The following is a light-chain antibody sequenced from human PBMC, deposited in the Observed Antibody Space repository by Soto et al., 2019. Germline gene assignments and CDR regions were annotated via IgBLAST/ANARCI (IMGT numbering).Light chain of an antibody. CDR2: GAS. V-gene: IGKV3-15*01. J-gene: IGKJ3*01. Sequence: IVLTQSPATLSVSPGERATLSCRASQSVSSNLAWYQQEPGQAPRLLIYGASTRATGIPARFSGSGSGTEFTLTISSLQSEDFAVYYCQQYNNWPPVTFGPGTKVDIK. CDR3: QQYNNWPPVT. CDR1: QSVSSN.